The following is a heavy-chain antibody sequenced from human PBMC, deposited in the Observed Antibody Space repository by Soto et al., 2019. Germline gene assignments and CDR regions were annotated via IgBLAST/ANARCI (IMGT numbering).Heavy chain of an antibody. CDR3: ARGIRYSSNWYYFDY. D-gene: IGHD6-13*01. V-gene: IGHV3-30-3*01. CDR1: GFTFIDYA. Sequence: QVQLVESGGGVVQPGRSLRLSCAASGFTFIDYAMHWVRQAPGKGLDWVALISYDGSDTYYADSVKGRFTISRDNSKNTLYLQMNSLRAEDTAVYYCARGIRYSSNWYYFDYWGQETLVTVSS. J-gene: IGHJ4*02. CDR2: ISYDGSDT.